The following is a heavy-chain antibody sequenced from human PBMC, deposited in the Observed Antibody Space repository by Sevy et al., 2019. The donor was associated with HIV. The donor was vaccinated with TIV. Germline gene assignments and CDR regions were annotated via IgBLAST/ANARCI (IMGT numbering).Heavy chain of an antibody. Sequence: GGSLRLSCSGSGFIFSDYYMSWIRQAPGRGLEWVSYISGSGITYYADSVEGRFTISRDNARNSLYLQMNSLRADDTAASYCARDPLLGIAREAARGGYWGQGTLVTVSS. CDR3: ARDPLLGIAREAARGGY. CDR2: ISGSGIT. D-gene: IGHD2-2*03. V-gene: IGHV3-11*01. CDR1: GFIFSDYY. J-gene: IGHJ4*02.